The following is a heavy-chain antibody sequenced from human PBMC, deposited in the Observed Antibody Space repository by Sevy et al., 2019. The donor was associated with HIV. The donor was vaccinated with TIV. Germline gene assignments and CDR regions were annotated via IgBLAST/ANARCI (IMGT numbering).Heavy chain of an antibody. CDR3: ARLGKVVQAYGMDV. CDR2: MNPNTGAT. J-gene: IGHJ6*02. Sequence: ASVKVSCKASGYTFTGYHLHWVRQAPGQGPEWMGWMNPNTGATNYAQKFQGRVTMTRDTSLSTAYMELSRLRSDDTAVYYCARLGKVVQAYGMDVWGQGTTVTVSS. CDR1: GYTFTGYH. D-gene: IGHD2-15*01. V-gene: IGHV1-2*02.